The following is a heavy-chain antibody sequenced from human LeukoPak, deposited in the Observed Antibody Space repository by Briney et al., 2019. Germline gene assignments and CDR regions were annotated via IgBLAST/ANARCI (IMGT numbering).Heavy chain of an antibody. CDR2: IWYNGSKK. CDR1: GFTFSDHG. V-gene: IGHV3-33*01. Sequence: GGSLRLSCAASGFTFSDHGMHWVRQAPGKGLEWVAIIWYNGSKKYYAESVKGRFTISRDNSKNTLYLQMSSLRAEDTAVYYCARDLYGSGVGYFDYWGQGTLVTVSS. J-gene: IGHJ4*02. CDR3: ARDLYGSGVGYFDY. D-gene: IGHD3-10*01.